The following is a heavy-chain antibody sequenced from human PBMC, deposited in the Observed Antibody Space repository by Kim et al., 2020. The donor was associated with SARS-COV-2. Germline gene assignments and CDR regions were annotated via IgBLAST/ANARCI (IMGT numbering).Heavy chain of an antibody. Sequence: GSTNYNPPLKSRVTISVDTSKNQFSLKLTAADTAVYYCARVFSDGDAFDIWGQGTMVTVSS. CDR3: ARVFSDGDAFDI. J-gene: IGHJ3*02. V-gene: IGHV4-59*01. D-gene: IGHD1-26*01. CDR2: GST.